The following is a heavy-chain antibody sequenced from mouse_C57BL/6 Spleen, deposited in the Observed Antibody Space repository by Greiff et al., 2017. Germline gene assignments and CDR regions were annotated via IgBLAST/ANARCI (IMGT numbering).Heavy chain of an antibody. Sequence: VQLQQPGAELVKPGASVKLSCKASGYTFTSYWMHWVKQRPGQGLEWIGMIHPNSGSTNYNEKFKSKATLTVDKSSSTAYMQLSSLTSEDSAVYYCAREDYYGVYWYFDVWGTGTTVTVSS. V-gene: IGHV1-64*01. CDR1: GYTFTSYW. J-gene: IGHJ1*03. CDR3: AREDYYGVYWYFDV. CDR2: IHPNSGST. D-gene: IGHD1-1*01.